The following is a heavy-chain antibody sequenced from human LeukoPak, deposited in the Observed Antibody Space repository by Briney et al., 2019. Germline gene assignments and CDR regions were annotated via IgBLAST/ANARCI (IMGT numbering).Heavy chain of an antibody. Sequence: GGSLRLSCAASGFTFDDYAMHWVRQAPGKGLEWVSGISWNSGSIGYADSVKGRFTISRDNAKNSLYLQMNSLRAEDMALYYCAKAQYCSSTSCYWDYWGQGTLVTVSS. D-gene: IGHD2-2*01. CDR3: AKAQYCSSTSCYWDY. J-gene: IGHJ4*02. V-gene: IGHV3-9*03. CDR1: GFTFDDYA. CDR2: ISWNSGSI.